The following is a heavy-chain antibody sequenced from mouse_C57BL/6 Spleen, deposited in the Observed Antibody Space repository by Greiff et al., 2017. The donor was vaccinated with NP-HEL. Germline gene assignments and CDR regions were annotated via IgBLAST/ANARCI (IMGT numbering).Heavy chain of an antibody. CDR1: GYTFTDYE. CDR2: IDPETGGT. CDR3: TEGRVYYDCAGFAY. J-gene: IGHJ3*01. D-gene: IGHD2-4*01. Sequence: VQLQQSGAELVRPGASVTLSCKASGYTFTDYEMHWVKQTPVHGLEWIGAIDPETGGTAYNQKFKGKAILTADKSSSTAYMELRSLTSEDSAVYYGTEGRVYYDCAGFAYWGQGTLVTVAA. V-gene: IGHV1-15*01.